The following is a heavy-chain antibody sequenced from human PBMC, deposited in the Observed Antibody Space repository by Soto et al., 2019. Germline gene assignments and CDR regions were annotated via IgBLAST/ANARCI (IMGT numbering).Heavy chain of an antibody. CDR1: GFPFTAYH. J-gene: IGHJ4*02. D-gene: IGHD3-22*01. CDR2: ISSDGTII. CDR3: ARDLGYYDSDGYLDY. Sequence: PGGSLKLSCPPPGFPFTAYHMTGIRRAQGKGLEWFSYISSDGTIIYNEDSVKGRFTISRDNAKNSLYLQMNSLRAADTAVYYWARDLGYYDSDGYLDYWGQGTLVTVSS. V-gene: IGHV3-11*01.